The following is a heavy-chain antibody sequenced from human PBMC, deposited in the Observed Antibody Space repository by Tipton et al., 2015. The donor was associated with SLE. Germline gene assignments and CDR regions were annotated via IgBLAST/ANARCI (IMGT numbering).Heavy chain of an antibody. CDR2: IYYSGST. J-gene: IGHJ3*02. V-gene: IGHV4-61*10. D-gene: IGHD6-13*01. CDR1: GGSISSGSYY. CDR3: ARPNPGIAAASNDAFDI. Sequence: TLSLTCTVSGGSISSGSYYWSWIRQPAGKGLEWIGYIYYSGSTYYNPSLKSRVTISVDTSKNQFSLKLSSVTAADTAVYYCARPNPGIAAASNDAFDIWGQGTMVTVSS.